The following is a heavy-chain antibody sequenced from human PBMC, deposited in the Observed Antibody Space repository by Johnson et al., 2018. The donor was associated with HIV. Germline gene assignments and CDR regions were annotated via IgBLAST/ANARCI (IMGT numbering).Heavy chain of an antibody. CDR2: IWYDGSNK. J-gene: IGHJ3*02. D-gene: IGHD2-15*01. CDR1: GFTFSSYG. V-gene: IGHV3-33*06. CDR3: AKEQLLRAFDI. Sequence: QVQLVESGGGVVQPGRSLRLSCTASGFTFSSYGIHWVRQAPGTGLEWVALIWYDGSNKYYADSVKGRFTISRDNSKNTLYLQMNSLRAEDTAVYYCAKEQLLRAFDIWGQGTMVTVSS.